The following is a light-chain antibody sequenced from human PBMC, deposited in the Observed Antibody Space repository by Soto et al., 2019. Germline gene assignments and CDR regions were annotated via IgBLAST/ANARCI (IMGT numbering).Light chain of an antibody. CDR1: QSVGGNT. CDR2: GAS. CDR3: QQYGSSHT. V-gene: IGKV3-20*01. Sequence: EIVLTQSPGTLSLSPGERATLSCRASQSVGGNTLAWYQQKPGQAPRLVIYGASNRATGIPDRFSGSGSGTDFTLTISRLEPEDFGVYYCQQYGSSHTFGQGTRLEI. J-gene: IGKJ5*01.